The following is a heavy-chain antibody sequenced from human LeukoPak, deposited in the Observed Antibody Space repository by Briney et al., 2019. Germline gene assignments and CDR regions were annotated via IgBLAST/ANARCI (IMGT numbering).Heavy chain of an antibody. D-gene: IGHD1-26*01. CDR3: ARHKDGGSWPPDY. CDR1: GGSFTSYY. J-gene: IGHJ4*02. CDR2: IHYTGRT. Sequence: SETLSLTCAVYGGSFTSYYWSWIRQPPGKTLEWIAHIHYTGRTTYNPSLQSRVTMSLDTSRNQFSLNLNSVSATDTAVYYCARHKDGGSWPPDYWGPGTLVTVSS. V-gene: IGHV4-59*08.